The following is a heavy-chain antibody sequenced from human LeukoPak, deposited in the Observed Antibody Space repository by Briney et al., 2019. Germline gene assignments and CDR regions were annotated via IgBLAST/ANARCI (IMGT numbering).Heavy chain of an antibody. CDR1: GFTFSSYA. V-gene: IGHV3-23*01. CDR3: AKDLYVLLWFGELDV. Sequence: GGSLRLSCAASGFTFSSYAMSWVRQAPGKGLEWVSAISGSGGSTYYADSVKGRFTISRDNSKNTLYLQMNSLRAEDTAVYYCAKDLYVLLWFGELDVWGQGTTVTVSS. CDR2: ISGSGGST. J-gene: IGHJ6*02. D-gene: IGHD3-10*01.